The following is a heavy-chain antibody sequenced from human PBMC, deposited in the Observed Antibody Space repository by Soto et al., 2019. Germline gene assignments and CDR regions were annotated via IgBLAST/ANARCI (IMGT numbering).Heavy chain of an antibody. CDR2: ISGSDGCT. CDR1: GFTFSSYA. Sequence: EVQLLESGGGLVQPGGSLRLSCAASGFTFSSYAMSWVRQAPGKGLEWVSTISGSDGCTYYADSVKGRFTISRDNSKNTLYLQMNSLRAEDTAVYYCASSTTVTSSWFDPWGQGTLVTVSS. D-gene: IGHD4-4*01. CDR3: ASSTTVTSSWFDP. V-gene: IGHV3-23*01. J-gene: IGHJ5*02.